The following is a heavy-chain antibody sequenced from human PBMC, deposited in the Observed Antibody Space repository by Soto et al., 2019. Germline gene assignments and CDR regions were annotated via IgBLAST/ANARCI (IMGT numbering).Heavy chain of an antibody. J-gene: IGHJ4*02. CDR2: IYYSGIT. CDR3: ATTGGLQSDFDY. V-gene: IGHV4-59*01. Sequence: TSETLSLTCTVSGGSISSYYWSWIRQPPGKGLEWIGYIYYSGITNYNPSLKSRVTISVDTSKNQFSLKLSSVTAADTAVYYCATTGGLQSDFDYWGQGTLVTVSS. CDR1: GGSISSYY. D-gene: IGHD5-12*01.